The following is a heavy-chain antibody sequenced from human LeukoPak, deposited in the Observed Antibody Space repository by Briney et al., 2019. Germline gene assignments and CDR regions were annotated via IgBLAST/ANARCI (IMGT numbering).Heavy chain of an antibody. J-gene: IGHJ4*02. Sequence: SETLSLTCAVYGGSFSGYYWSWIRQPPGKGLEWIGEINHSGSTNYNPSLKSRVTISVDTSKNQFSLKLSSVTAADTAVYYCASSGGLRGIAARVRAGIDYWGQGTLVTVSS. CDR3: ASSGGLRGIAARVRAGIDY. CDR1: GGSFSGYY. V-gene: IGHV4-34*01. CDR2: INHSGST. D-gene: IGHD6-6*01.